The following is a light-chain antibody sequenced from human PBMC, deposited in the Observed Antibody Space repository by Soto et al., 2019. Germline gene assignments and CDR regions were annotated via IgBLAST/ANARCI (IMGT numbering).Light chain of an antibody. CDR1: QRIXSN. Sequence: KSAAPVSVSPGESATLSCRASQRIXSNFGWYQQKPGQAPRPRXDCASTMATGVPARLSGSGSETEFTLTITPRQSEEFLVYYCQQYKHVPLSFGVGTKVDIK. CDR2: CAS. V-gene: IGKV3-15*01. CDR3: QQYKHVPLS. J-gene: IGKJ4*01.